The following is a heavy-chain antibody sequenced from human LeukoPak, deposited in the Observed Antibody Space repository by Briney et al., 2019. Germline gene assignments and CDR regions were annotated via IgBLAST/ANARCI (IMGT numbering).Heavy chain of an antibody. J-gene: IGHJ5*02. D-gene: IGHD6-13*01. V-gene: IGHV1-24*01. CDR2: FDPEDGET. CDR1: GYTLTELS. CDR3: ATDFAPAAGPQGWFDP. Sequence: ASVKVSCKVSGYTLTELSMHWVRQAPGKGLEWMGGFDPEDGETIYAQKFQGRVTMTEDTSTDTAYMGLSSLRSEDTAVYYCATDFAPAAGPQGWFDPWGQGTLVTVSS.